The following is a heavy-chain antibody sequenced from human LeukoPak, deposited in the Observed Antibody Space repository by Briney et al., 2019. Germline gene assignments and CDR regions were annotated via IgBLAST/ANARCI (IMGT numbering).Heavy chain of an antibody. CDR3: ARGLVAASVYFDY. CDR2: IYYSGST. V-gene: IGHV4-59*01. CDR1: GGSISSYY. Sequence: SETLSLTCTVSGGSISSYYWSWIRQPPGKGLEWIGYIYYSGSTNYNPSLKGRVTISVDTSKNQFSLKLSSVTAADTAVYYCARGLVAASVYFDYWGQGTLVTVSS. J-gene: IGHJ4*02. D-gene: IGHD2-15*01.